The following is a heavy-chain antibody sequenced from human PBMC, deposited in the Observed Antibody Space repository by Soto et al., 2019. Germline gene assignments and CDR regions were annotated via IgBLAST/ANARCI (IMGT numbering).Heavy chain of an antibody. D-gene: IGHD4-17*01. J-gene: IGHJ5*02. CDR2: IYWDDDK. Sequence: GRTLVYPTQPLTLTCTCSGFPLSTSGVGVSWIRQPPGKALEWLALIYWDDDKRYSPSLKSRLTITKDTSKNQVVLTMTNMEPVDTATYYCAHLPRSYGDYTMDWFDPWGQGTLVTVS. CDR1: GFPLSTSGVG. CDR3: AHLPRSYGDYTMDWFDP. V-gene: IGHV2-5*02.